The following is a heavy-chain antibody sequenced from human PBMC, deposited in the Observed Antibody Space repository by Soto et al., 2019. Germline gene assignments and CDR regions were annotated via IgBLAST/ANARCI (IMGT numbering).Heavy chain of an antibody. Sequence: QVQLQGSGPGQVKPSETLSLTYTVSGDSISDYFYWSWIRRPAGKGLEWIGRIYTDGTTKYNPSLKSRVTLSLDKSKNQCSLRLSSVTAADTAVYYFAREVRGGFTGIFDQWGRGSRVTVSS. D-gene: IGHD2-15*01. CDR1: GDSISDYFY. J-gene: IGHJ4*02. CDR3: AREVRGGFTGIFDQ. V-gene: IGHV4-4*07. CDR2: IYTDGTT.